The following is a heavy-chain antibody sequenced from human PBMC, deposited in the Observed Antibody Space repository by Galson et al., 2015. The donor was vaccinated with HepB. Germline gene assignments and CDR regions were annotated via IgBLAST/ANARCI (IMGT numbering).Heavy chain of an antibody. CDR2: ISAYNGNT. J-gene: IGHJ2*01. CDR1: GYTFTSYG. D-gene: IGHD3-22*01. V-gene: IGHV1-18*04. CDR3: ARDAEAYDSSGYPLRYWYFDL. Sequence: SVKVSCKASGYTFTSYGISWVRQAPGQGLEWMGWISAYNGNTNYAQKLQGRVTMTTDTSTSTAYMELRSLRSDDTAVYYCARDAEAYDSSGYPLRYWYFDLWGRGTPVTVSS.